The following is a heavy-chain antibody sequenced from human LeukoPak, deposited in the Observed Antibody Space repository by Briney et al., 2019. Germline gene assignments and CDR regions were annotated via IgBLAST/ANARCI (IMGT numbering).Heavy chain of an antibody. V-gene: IGHV3-21*01. J-gene: IGHJ4*02. D-gene: IGHD2-2*01. CDR3: ARDRDIVVAPAAMVDY. CDR1: GFTFSSYS. Sequence: GGSLRLSCAASGFTFSSYSMNWVRQDPGKGVEWVSCISSSSSYKYYADSVKGRFTISRDNAKNSLYLQMNSLRAEDTAVYYCARDRDIVVAPAAMVDYWGQGTLVTVSS. CDR2: ISSSSSYK.